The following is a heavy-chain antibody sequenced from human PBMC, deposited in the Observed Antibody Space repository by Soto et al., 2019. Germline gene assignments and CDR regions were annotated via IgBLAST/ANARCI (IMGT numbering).Heavy chain of an antibody. Sequence: PSETLSLTCTVSGGSISSSSYYWGWIRQPPGKGLDWIGSSYYSGSTYYNSSLKSRVTISVDTSKNQFSLKLSSVTAADTAVYYCARQADNYEDYYYMDVWGKGTTVTVSS. CDR1: GGSISSSSYY. J-gene: IGHJ6*03. V-gene: IGHV4-39*01. D-gene: IGHD3-3*01. CDR2: SYYSGST. CDR3: ARQADNYEDYYYMDV.